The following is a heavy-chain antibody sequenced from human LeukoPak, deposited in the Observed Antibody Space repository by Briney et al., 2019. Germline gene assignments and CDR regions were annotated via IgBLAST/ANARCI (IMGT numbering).Heavy chain of an antibody. CDR2: INPNSGGA. CDR1: TYTFTGYY. Sequence: GASVKVSCKASTYTFTGYYMHWVRQAPGQGLEWMGWINPNSGGANYAQKFQGRITMTRDTSISTAYMVLSRLRSDDTAVYYCARDLVVDIVALDYWGQGTLVTVSS. J-gene: IGHJ4*02. CDR3: ARDLVVDIVALDY. D-gene: IGHD5-12*01. V-gene: IGHV1-2*02.